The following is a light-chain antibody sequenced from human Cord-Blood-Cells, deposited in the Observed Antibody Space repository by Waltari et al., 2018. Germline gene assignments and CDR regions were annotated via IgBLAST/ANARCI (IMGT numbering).Light chain of an antibody. CDR2: GAS. CDR3: QQYGSSPWT. V-gene: IGKV3-20*01. Sequence: EIVLTQSPGTLSLSPGERATLSCRASQSVSSSYLAWYQQKPGQAPRFLIYGASSRATGIPDRFSCSGSGTDFTLTISRLEPEDFAVYYCQQYGSSPWTFGQGTKVEIK. J-gene: IGKJ1*01. CDR1: QSVSSSY.